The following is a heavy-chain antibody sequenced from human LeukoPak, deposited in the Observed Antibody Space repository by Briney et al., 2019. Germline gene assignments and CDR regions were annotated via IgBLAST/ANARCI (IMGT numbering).Heavy chain of an antibody. Sequence: SETLSLTCTVSGGSISSSSYYWGWIRQPPGKGLEWIGSIYYSGSTYYNPSLKSRVTISVDTSKNQFSLKLSSVTAADTAVYYCARVGTYYDFWSGYNGYYYYYMDVWGKETTATVSS. CDR3: ARVGTYYDFWSGYNGYYYYYMDV. J-gene: IGHJ6*03. V-gene: IGHV4-39*07. D-gene: IGHD3-3*01. CDR2: IYYSGST. CDR1: GGSISSSSYY.